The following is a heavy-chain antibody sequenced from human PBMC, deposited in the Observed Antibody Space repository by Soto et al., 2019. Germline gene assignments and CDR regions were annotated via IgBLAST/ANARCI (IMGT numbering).Heavy chain of an antibody. J-gene: IGHJ4*02. D-gene: IGHD3-10*01. CDR1: GFTFSSYS. V-gene: IGHV3-21*01. CDR2: ISSSSSYI. CDR3: ARALDYYGSGSPYYFDY. Sequence: EVQLVESGGGLVKPGGSLRLSCAASGFTFSSYSMNWVRQAPGKGLEWVSSISSSSSYIYYADSVKGRFTISRDNAKNSMYLQMTSLRAEDTAVYYCARALDYYGSGSPYYFDYWGQGTLVTVSS.